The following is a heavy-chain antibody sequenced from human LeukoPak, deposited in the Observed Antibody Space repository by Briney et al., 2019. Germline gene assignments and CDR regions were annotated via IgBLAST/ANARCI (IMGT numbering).Heavy chain of an antibody. D-gene: IGHD3/OR15-3a*01. V-gene: IGHV3-74*01. Sequence: GGSLRLSCAASGFTFSSYWMHWVRQAPGKGLVWVSRINTDGSSTSYADSVKGRFTISRDNAKNTLYLQMNSLRAEDTAVYYCARANPGDWYYFDYWGQGTLVTVSS. J-gene: IGHJ4*02. CDR2: INTDGSST. CDR3: ARANPGDWYYFDY. CDR1: GFTFSSYW.